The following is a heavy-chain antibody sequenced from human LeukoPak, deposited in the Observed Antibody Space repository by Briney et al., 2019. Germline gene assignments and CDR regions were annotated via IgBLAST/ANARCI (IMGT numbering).Heavy chain of an antibody. V-gene: IGHV1-2*02. CDR2: INPNSGGA. D-gene: IGHD6-19*01. J-gene: IGHJ4*02. CDR3: ARTVPGEPFDY. CDR1: GYTFTGYY. Sequence: APVKVSCKASGYTFTGYYMHWVRQAPGQGLEWMGWINPNSGGANSAQKFQGRVTMTRDTSISTAYMELRSLTSDDTALYYCARTVPGEPFDYWGQGTLVTVSS.